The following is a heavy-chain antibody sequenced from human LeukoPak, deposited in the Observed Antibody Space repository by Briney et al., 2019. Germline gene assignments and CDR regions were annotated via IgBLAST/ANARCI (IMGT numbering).Heavy chain of an antibody. CDR2: IWYDGSNK. Sequence: GGSLRLSCAASGFTFSSYDMHWVRQAPGKGLEWVAVIWYDGSNKYYTDSVKGRFTISRDNPKNTLYLQMNSLRAEDTAVYYCARDPGAVTGNFDYWGQGTLVTVSS. V-gene: IGHV3-33*01. D-gene: IGHD6-19*01. J-gene: IGHJ4*02. CDR1: GFTFSSYD. CDR3: ARDPGAVTGNFDY.